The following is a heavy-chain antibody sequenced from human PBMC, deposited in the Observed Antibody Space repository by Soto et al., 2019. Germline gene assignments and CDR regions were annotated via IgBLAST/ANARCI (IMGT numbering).Heavy chain of an antibody. Sequence: GGSLRLSCAASGFTFSSYAMSWVRQAPGKGLEWVSAISGSGGSTHYADSVKGRFTISRDNSKNTLYLQMNSLRVEDTAVYYCAKDGGGGLLWFGELTYYYGMDVWGQGTTVTVSS. CDR3: AKDGGGGLLWFGELTYYYGMDV. V-gene: IGHV3-23*01. CDR1: GFTFSSYA. CDR2: ISGSGGST. J-gene: IGHJ6*02. D-gene: IGHD3-10*01.